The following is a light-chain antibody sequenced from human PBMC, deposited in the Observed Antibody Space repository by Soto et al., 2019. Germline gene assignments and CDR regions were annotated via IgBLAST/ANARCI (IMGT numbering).Light chain of an antibody. Sequence: QSVLTQPPSVSGAPGQRVTISCTGTSPNIGASYDVPWYQQLPGKAPKLLIYGNSNRPSGVPDRFSGSKSGTSASLAITGLQAEDEADYYCQSYDSSLSGSVFGGGTKLTVL. CDR1: SPNIGASYD. J-gene: IGLJ3*02. V-gene: IGLV1-40*01. CDR3: QSYDSSLSGSV. CDR2: GNS.